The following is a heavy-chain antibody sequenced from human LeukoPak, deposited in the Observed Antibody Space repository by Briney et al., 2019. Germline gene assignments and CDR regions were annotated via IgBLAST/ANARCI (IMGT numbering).Heavy chain of an antibody. V-gene: IGHV1-69*05. J-gene: IGHJ6*03. CDR3: ARGYGDYDYYYYMDV. CDR2: IIPIFGTA. Sequence: SVKVSCKASGGTFSSYAISWVRQAPGQGLEWMGGIIPIFGTANFAQKFQGRVTITTDESTSTAYMELSSLRSEDTAVYYCARGYGDYDYYYYMDVWGKGTTVTVSS. CDR1: GGTFSSYA. D-gene: IGHD4-17*01.